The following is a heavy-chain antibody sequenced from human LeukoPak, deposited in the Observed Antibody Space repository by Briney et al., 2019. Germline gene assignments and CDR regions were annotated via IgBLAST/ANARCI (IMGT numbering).Heavy chain of an antibody. D-gene: IGHD2/OR15-2a*01. CDR1: GYSISSGYY. CDR2: IHHSGTT. Sequence: SETLSLTCAVSGYSISSGYYWGWIRQPPGKGLECVATIHHSGTTYYDPSLKSQATISVDTSKNQLSLKLSSVTAADTAVYYCARYSTSRAFDLWGQGSLVTVSS. CDR3: ARYSTSRAFDL. V-gene: IGHV4-38-2*01. J-gene: IGHJ4*02.